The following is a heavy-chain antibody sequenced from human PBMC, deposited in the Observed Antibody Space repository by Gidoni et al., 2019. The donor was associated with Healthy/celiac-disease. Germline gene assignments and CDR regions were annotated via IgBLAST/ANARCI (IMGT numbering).Heavy chain of an antibody. CDR1: GGSISSSSYY. V-gene: IGHV4-39*01. CDR3: ARHSLPGLIVANLFDY. J-gene: IGHJ4*02. Sequence: QLQLQESGPGLVKPSETLSLTCTVSGGSISSSSYYWGWIRQPPGKVLEWIGSIYYIGRTYYNPSLKSRVTISVDTSKNQFSLKLSSVTAADTAVYYCARHSLPGLIVANLFDYWGQGTLVTVSS. CDR2: IYYIGRT. D-gene: IGHD5-12*01.